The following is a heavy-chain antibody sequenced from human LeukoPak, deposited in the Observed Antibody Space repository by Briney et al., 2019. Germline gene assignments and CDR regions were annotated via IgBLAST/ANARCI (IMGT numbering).Heavy chain of an antibody. D-gene: IGHD6-19*01. Sequence: ASVKVSCKASGYTFTSYDINWVRQATGQGLGWMGWMNPNSGNTGYAQKFQGRVTMTRNTSISTAYMELSSLRSEDTAVYYCARGFLGVYSSGWFDAFDIWGQGTMVTVSS. V-gene: IGHV1-8*01. CDR2: MNPNSGNT. CDR3: ARGFLGVYSSGWFDAFDI. J-gene: IGHJ3*02. CDR1: GYTFTSYD.